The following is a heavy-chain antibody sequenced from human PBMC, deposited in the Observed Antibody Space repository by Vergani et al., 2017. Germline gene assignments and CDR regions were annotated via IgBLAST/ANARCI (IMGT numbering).Heavy chain of an antibody. CDR1: GDSIISRSYY. V-gene: IGHV4-39*01. D-gene: IGHD3-16*01. CDR3: ASGKYYSDSTSHFRGRYFDV. Sequence: QMQLQESGPGLVKASETLSLTCTVSGDSIISRSYYWGWIRQPPGKGLEWIGSIYNRGNGKSRSSLKSRVTISADTSKNQFSLRLTSVTAADTAVYYCASGKYYSDSTSHFRGRYFDVWGRGTLVTVPS. J-gene: IGHJ2*01. CDR2: IYNRGNG.